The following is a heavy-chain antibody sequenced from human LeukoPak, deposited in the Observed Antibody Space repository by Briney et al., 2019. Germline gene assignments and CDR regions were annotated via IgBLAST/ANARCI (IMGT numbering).Heavy chain of an antibody. J-gene: IGHJ4*02. V-gene: IGHV3-21*01. Sequence: GGSLRLSCAASGFTLSSYSMNWVRQAPGKGLEWVSSISSSSSYIYYADSVKGRFTISRDNAKNSLYPQMNSLRAEDTAVYYCARDGSVVGAFDYWGQGTLVTVSS. CDR1: GFTLSSYS. CDR3: ARDGSVVGAFDY. CDR2: ISSSSSYI. D-gene: IGHD1-26*01.